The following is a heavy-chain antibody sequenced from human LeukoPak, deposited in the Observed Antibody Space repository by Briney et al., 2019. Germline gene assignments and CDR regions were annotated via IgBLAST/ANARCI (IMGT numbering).Heavy chain of an antibody. CDR3: AKARGIIAAAGIGAFDI. J-gene: IGHJ3*02. CDR1: GFTFEDYA. D-gene: IGHD6-13*01. CDR2: ISWNSGSI. Sequence: GGSLRLSCAASGFTFEDYAMHWVRQAPGKGLEGVSGISWNSGSIGYADSVKGRFTISRDNAKNSLYIQLNSLRAEDTALYYCAKARGIIAAAGIGAFDIWGQGTMVTVSS. V-gene: IGHV3-9*01.